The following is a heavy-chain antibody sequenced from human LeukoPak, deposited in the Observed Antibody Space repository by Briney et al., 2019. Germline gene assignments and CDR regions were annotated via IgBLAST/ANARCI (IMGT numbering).Heavy chain of an antibody. CDR2: INPNSGGT. CDR1: GYTFTGYY. V-gene: IGHV1-2*02. CDR3: ASPRAVTTVSDWCFDL. D-gene: IGHD4-11*01. Sequence: ASVKVSCKASGYTFTGYYMHWVRQAPGQGLEWMGWINPNSGGTNYAQKFQGRVTMTRDTSISTAYMELSRLRSDDTAVYYCASPRAVTTVSDWCFDLWGRGTLVTVSS. J-gene: IGHJ2*01.